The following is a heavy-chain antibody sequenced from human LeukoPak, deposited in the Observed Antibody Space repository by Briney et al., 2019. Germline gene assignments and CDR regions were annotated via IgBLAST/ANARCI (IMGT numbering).Heavy chain of an antibody. Sequence: GESLKISCKGSGYSFTSYWVAWVRQMPGKGLEWMGIIFPADSDTRYSPSFQGQVTISVDKSINTAYLQWSSLKASDTAMYYCARHRYFQRWGQGTLVAVSS. V-gene: IGHV5-51*01. CDR2: IFPADSDT. CDR1: GYSFTSYW. CDR3: ARHRYFQR. J-gene: IGHJ1*01.